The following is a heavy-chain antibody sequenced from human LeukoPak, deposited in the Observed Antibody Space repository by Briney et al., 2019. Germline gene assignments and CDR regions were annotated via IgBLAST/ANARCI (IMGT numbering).Heavy chain of an antibody. J-gene: IGHJ3*02. CDR3: ARGPYSYDSSGAFDI. CDR2: ISSSGST. CDR1: GDSISSGDYY. Sequence: SETLSLTCTVSGDSISSGDYYWSWIRQPAGKGLEWIGRISSSGSTNYNPSLKSRVTISVDTSKNQFSLKLSSVTAADTAVYFCARGPYSYDSSGAFDIWGQGTMVAVSS. V-gene: IGHV4-61*02. D-gene: IGHD3-22*01.